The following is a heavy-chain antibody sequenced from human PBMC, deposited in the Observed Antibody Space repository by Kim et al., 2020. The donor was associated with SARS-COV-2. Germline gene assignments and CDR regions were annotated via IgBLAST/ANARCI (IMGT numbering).Heavy chain of an antibody. D-gene: IGHD3-10*01. Sequence: TCYNPSIGSRVTISVDTSKNRFSLKLSSVPAADAAVYYCAKLIAEYYFDYWGQGTLVTVSS. V-gene: IGHV4-39*01. CDR3: AKLIAEYYFDY. J-gene: IGHJ4*02. CDR2: T.